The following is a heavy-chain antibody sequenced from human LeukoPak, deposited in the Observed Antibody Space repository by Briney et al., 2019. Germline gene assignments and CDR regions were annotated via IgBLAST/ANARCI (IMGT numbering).Heavy chain of an antibody. Sequence: GGSLRRSCAASGFTFTSYAMSWVRQAPGKGLEWVSGISGSGGSTYYADSVKGRFTISRDNSKNTLYLQMNSLRAEDTAVYYCARDGGYFDLWGRGTLVTVSS. CDR3: ARDGGYFDL. V-gene: IGHV3-23*01. CDR2: ISGSGGST. J-gene: IGHJ2*01. CDR1: GFTFTSYA. D-gene: IGHD3-10*01.